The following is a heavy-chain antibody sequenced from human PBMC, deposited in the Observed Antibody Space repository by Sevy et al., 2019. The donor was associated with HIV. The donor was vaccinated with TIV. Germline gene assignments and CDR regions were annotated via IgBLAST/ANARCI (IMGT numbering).Heavy chain of an antibody. V-gene: IGHV3-64D*06. Sequence: GGSLRLSCSASGFTISRYAMHWVRQAPGKGLEYVSAISSNGGSTYYADSVKGRFTISRDNSKNTLYLQMSSLRAEDTAVYYCVKARRYRGAFDIWGQGTMVTVSS. CDR3: VKARRYRGAFDI. D-gene: IGHD5-12*01. CDR1: GFTISRYA. CDR2: ISSNGGST. J-gene: IGHJ3*02.